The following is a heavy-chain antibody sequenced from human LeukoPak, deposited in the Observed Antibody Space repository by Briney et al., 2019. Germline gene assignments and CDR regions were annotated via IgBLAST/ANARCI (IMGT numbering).Heavy chain of an antibody. V-gene: IGHV4-4*07. CDR2: IYTSGST. J-gene: IGHJ2*01. CDR1: GGSISSYY. CDR3: ARDLGYSSGWTYWYFDL. Sequence: SETLSLTCTVSGGSISSYYWSWIRQPAGKGLEWIGRIYTSGSTNYNPSLKSRVTMSVDTSKNQFFLKLSSVTAADTAVYYCARDLGYSSGWTYWYFDLWGRGTLVTVSS. D-gene: IGHD6-19*01.